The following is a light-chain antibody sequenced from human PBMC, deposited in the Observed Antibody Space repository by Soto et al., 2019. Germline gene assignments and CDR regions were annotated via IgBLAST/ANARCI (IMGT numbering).Light chain of an antibody. CDR1: SSDVGGYNY. CDR2: DVS. Sequence: QSALTQPASVSGSPGQSSTISCTGTSSDVGGYNYVSWYHQHPGKAPKLMIYDVSNRPSGVSNRFSGSKSDNTASLTISGLQAEDEADYYCSSYTSSSTRPQNVFVTGTKLTVL. V-gene: IGLV2-14*01. CDR3: SSYTSSSTRPQNV. J-gene: IGLJ1*01.